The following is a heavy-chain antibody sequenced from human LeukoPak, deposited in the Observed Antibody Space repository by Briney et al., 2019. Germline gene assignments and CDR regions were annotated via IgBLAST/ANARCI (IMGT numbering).Heavy chain of an antibody. CDR1: GGTFSSYA. CDR3: ASSPYYYDSSGDYFDH. V-gene: IGHV1-69*05. J-gene: IGHJ4*02. D-gene: IGHD3-22*01. Sequence: SVKVSCKASGGTFSSYAISWVRQAPGQGLEWMGGIIPIFGTANYAQKFQGRVTITTDESTSTAYMELSSLRSEDTAVYYCASSPYYYDSSGDYFDHWGREPWSPSPQ. CDR2: IIPIFGTA.